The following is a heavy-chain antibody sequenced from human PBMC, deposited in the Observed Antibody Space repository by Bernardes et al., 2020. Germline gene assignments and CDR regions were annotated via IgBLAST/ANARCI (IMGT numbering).Heavy chain of an antibody. CDR3: AREGRYDSSGYFPDY. J-gene: IGHJ4*02. CDR1: GFTFSSYC. Sequence: GGSLRLSCAASGFTFSSYCMSWVRQAPGKGLEWVANIKQDGSEKYYVDSVKGRFTISRDNAKNSLYLQMNSLRAEDTAVYYCAREGRYDSSGYFPDYWGQGTLVTVSS. V-gene: IGHV3-7*01. D-gene: IGHD3-22*01. CDR2: IKQDGSEK.